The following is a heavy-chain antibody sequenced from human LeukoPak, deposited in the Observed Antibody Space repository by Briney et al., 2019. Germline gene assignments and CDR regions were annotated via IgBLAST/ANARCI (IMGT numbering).Heavy chain of an antibody. CDR3: ARSSAVAGRFDY. Sequence: ASVKVSCKASGYTFTGYYMHWVRQAPGQGLEWRGWINPNSGGTNYAQKFQGRVTMTRDTSISTAYMELSRLRSDDTAVYYCARSSAVAGRFDYWGQGTLVTVSS. CDR2: INPNSGGT. V-gene: IGHV1-2*02. CDR1: GYTFTGYY. J-gene: IGHJ4*02. D-gene: IGHD6-19*01.